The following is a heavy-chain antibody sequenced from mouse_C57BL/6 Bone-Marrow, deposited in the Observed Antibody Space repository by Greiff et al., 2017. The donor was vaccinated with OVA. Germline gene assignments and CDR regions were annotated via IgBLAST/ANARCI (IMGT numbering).Heavy chain of an antibody. CDR3: ATFYDQDYFDY. CDR1: GYTFTSYW. V-gene: IGHV1-7*01. Sequence: VQLQQSGAELAKPGASVKLSCQASGYTFTSYWMHWVKQRPGQGLEWIGYINPSSGYTKYNQKFKDKATLTADKSSSTAYMQLSSLTYEDSAVYYCATFYDQDYFDYWGQGTTLTVSS. D-gene: IGHD2-3*01. J-gene: IGHJ2*01. CDR2: INPSSGYT.